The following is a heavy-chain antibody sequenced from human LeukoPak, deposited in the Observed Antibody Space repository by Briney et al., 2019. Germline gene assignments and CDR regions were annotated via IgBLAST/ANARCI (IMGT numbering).Heavy chain of an antibody. J-gene: IGHJ5*02. CDR2: IYTSGST. CDR3: ARDREWEERLGWYWFDP. Sequence: PSETLSLTCTVSGGSISSGRYYWSWIRQPAGKGLEWIGRIYTSGSTNYNPSLKSRVTISVDTSKNQFSLKLSSVTAADTAVYYCARDREWEERLGWYWFDPWGQGTLVTVSS. D-gene: IGHD6-19*01. V-gene: IGHV4-61*02. CDR1: GGSISSGRYY.